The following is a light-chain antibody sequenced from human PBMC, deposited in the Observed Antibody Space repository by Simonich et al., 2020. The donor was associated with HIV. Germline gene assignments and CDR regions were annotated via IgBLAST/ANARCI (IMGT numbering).Light chain of an antibody. CDR2: WAS. Sequence: DIVMTQSPDSLAVSLGERATINCKASRNILYNSNNKNYLAWYQQKPGQPPTLLIYWASTREPGVPDRFSASGSGTDFTLTISSLQAEDVAVYYCQQYYTTPPTFGQGTKVEIK. CDR3: QQYYTTPPT. J-gene: IGKJ1*01. V-gene: IGKV4-1*01. CDR1: RNILYNSNNKNY.